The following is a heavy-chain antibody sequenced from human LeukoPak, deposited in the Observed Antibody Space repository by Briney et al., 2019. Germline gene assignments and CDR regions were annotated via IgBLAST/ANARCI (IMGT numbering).Heavy chain of an antibody. Sequence: SETLSLTCAVYGGSFSGYYWSWIREPPGKGLEWIGEINHSGSTNYNPSLKSRVTISVDTSKNQFSLKLSSVTAADTAVYYCARGPFGGVTNQYYFDYWGQGTLATVSS. D-gene: IGHD3-16*01. J-gene: IGHJ4*01. CDR2: INHSGST. CDR3: ARGPFGGVTNQYYFDY. V-gene: IGHV4-34*01. CDR1: GGSFSGYY.